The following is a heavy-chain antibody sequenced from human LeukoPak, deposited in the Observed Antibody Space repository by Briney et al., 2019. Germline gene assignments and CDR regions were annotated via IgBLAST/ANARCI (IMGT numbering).Heavy chain of an antibody. CDR3: AKEGPYYDILTGYHDDAFDI. J-gene: IGHJ3*02. V-gene: IGHV3-23*01. CDR2: ISGSGGST. D-gene: IGHD3-9*01. CDR1: GFTFSSYA. Sequence: GGSLRLSCAASGFTFSSYAMSWVRQAPGKGLEWVSAISGSGGSTYYADSVKGRFTISRDNSKNTLYLQMNSLRAEDTAVYYCAKEGPYYDILTGYHDDAFDIWGQGTMVTVSS.